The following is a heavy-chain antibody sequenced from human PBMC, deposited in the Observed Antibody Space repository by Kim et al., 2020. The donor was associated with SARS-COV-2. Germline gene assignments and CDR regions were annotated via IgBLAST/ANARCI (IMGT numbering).Heavy chain of an antibody. J-gene: IGHJ4*02. Sequence: GGSLRLSCAASGLTFSSYAMHWVRQVPGKGLEGVALISFDGRKEYYAESVKGRFTISRDNSKNTLYLQMNSLRAEDTAVYYCAKSGFFGNVVVPVGSYSDNWGQGTLVTVSS. CDR1: GLTFSSYA. CDR3: AKSGFFGNVVVPVGSYSDN. CDR2: ISFDGRKE. D-gene: IGHD2-2*01. V-gene: IGHV3-30*18.